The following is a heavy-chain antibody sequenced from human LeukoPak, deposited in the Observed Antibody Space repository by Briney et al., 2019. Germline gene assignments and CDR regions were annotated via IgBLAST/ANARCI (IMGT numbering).Heavy chain of an antibody. D-gene: IGHD3-22*01. J-gene: IGHJ6*03. Sequence: PSETLSLTCTVSGGSISSGDYYWSWIRQPPGKGLEWIGYIYYSGSTYYNPSLKSRVTISVDTSKNQFSLKLSSVTAADTAVYYCAREGSSGYYLYYYYMDVWAKGPRSPSP. CDR1: GGSISSGDYY. CDR2: IYYSGST. V-gene: IGHV4-30-4*08. CDR3: AREGSSGYYLYYYYMDV.